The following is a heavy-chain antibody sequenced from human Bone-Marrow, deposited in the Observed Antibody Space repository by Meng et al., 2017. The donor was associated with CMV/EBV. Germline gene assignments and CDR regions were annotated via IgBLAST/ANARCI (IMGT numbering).Heavy chain of an antibody. V-gene: IGHV4-31*03. D-gene: IGHD2-2*01. CDR2: IYYSGST. CDR3: ARTPPSAVYFDY. CDR1: GGSISSGGYY. J-gene: IGHJ4*02. Sequence: SETLSLTCIVSGGSISSGGYYWSWIRQHPGKGLEWIGYIYYSGSTYYNPSLKSRVTISVDTSKNQFSLKLSSVTAADTAVYYCARTPPSAVYFDYWGQGTLVTVSS.